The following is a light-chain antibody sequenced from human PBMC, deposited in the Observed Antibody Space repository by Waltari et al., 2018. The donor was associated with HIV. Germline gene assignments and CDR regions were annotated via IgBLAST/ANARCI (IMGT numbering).Light chain of an antibody. V-gene: IGLV2-8*01. CDR1: SSDVGGYNF. Sequence: QSALTQPPSASGSPGQSVTISCTGTSSDVGGYNFVSWYQQHPGKAPKLLIFEATKRPSGAPYRFSGSKSGNTASLTVSGLQAEDEADYYCSSYAGSSTLMFGGGTKLTVL. CDR2: EAT. J-gene: IGLJ3*02. CDR3: SSYAGSSTLM.